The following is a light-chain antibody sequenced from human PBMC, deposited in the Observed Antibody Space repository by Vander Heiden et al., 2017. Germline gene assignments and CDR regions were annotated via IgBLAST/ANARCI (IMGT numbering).Light chain of an antibody. V-gene: IGKV3-20*01. CDR2: GAS. Sequence: EVVFTQSPVTLSLSPGDRATLSCRASQSVSSSYFAWYQQKPGQAPRLLIYGASSRATGIPDRFSGSGSGTDFTLTINRLEPEDFAVYYCQQYGTSPWTFGQGTKVEIK. J-gene: IGKJ1*01. CDR3: QQYGTSPWT. CDR1: QSVSSSY.